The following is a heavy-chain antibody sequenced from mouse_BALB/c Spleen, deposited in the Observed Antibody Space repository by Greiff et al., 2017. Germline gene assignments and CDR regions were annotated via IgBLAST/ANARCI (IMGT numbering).Heavy chain of an antibody. CDR2: ISYSGST. CDR1: GYSITSDYA. D-gene: IGHD1-1*01. Sequence: EVQLQQSGPGLVKPSQSLSLTCTVTGYSITSDYAWNWIRQFPGNKLEWMGYISYSGSTSYNPSLKSRISITRDTSKNQFFLQLNSVTTEDTATYYCARGVYYGRDFDYWGQGTTLTVSS. CDR3: ARGVYYGRDFDY. V-gene: IGHV3-2*02. J-gene: IGHJ2*01.